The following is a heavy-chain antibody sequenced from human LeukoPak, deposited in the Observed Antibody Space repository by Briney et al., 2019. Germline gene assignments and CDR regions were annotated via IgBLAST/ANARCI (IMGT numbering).Heavy chain of an antibody. CDR1: GGSISSSNW. D-gene: IGHD5-18*01. Sequence: SETLSLTCAVSGGSISSSNWWSWVRQPPGQGLEWIGEIYHSGSTNYNPSLKSRVTISVDKSKNQFSLKLSSVTAADTAVYYCARATGYSYGPMDYWGQGTLVTVSS. CDR2: IYHSGST. CDR3: ARATGYSYGPMDY. J-gene: IGHJ4*02. V-gene: IGHV4-4*02.